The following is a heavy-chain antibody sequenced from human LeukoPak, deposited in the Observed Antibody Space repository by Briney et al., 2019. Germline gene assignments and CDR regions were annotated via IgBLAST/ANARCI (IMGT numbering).Heavy chain of an antibody. J-gene: IGHJ4*02. CDR1: GGSISSYY. CDR3: ARLVRRDGYNLDY. D-gene: IGHD5-24*01. V-gene: IGHV4-59*08. CDR2: IYYSGST. Sequence: SETLSLTCTVSGGSISSYYWSWIWQPPGKGLEWIGYIYYSGSTNYNPSLKSRVTISVDTSKNQFSLKLSSVTAADTAVYYCARLVRRDGYNLDYWGQGTLVTVSS.